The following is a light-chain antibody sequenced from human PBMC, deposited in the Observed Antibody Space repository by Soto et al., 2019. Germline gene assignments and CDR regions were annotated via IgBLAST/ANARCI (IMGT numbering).Light chain of an antibody. CDR3: QQYDNWPPCT. CDR2: DTS. CDR1: QSVSRF. J-gene: IGKJ2*02. V-gene: IGKV3-15*01. Sequence: EIVMTQSPATLSVSPGERVTLSCRASQSVSRFLAWYQQRPGQAPRLLIYDTSTRATGVPARFSGSGSGTEFSLTISSLQSEDFAVYYCQQYDNWPPCTFGQGKKLEVK.